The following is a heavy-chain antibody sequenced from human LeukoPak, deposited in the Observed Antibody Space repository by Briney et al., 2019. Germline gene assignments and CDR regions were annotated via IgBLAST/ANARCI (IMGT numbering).Heavy chain of an antibody. CDR3: ARFHRMVRGSLGVDY. CDR1: GGSISSGGYY. Sequence: TSQTLSLTYTVSGGSISSGGYYWSWIRQHPGKGLEWIGYIYYSGSTYYNPSLKSRVTISVDTSKNQFSLKLSSVTAADTAVYYCARFHRMVRGSLGVDYWGQGTLVTVSS. CDR2: IYYSGST. J-gene: IGHJ4*02. V-gene: IGHV4-31*03. D-gene: IGHD3-10*01.